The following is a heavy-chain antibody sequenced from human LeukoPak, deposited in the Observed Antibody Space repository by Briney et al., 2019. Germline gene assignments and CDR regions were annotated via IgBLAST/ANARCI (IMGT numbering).Heavy chain of an antibody. CDR2: TSSSDAGT. CDR1: GFALSSYA. V-gene: IGHV3-23*01. J-gene: IGHJ2*01. Sequence: GGSLRLSCAASGFALSSYAMSWVRQAPGKGLEWVSATSSSDAGTYHAESVRGRFTISRDNSKNTLYLQMNSLRAEDTAVYYCAGSDTTGYIPREWDYWYFDLRGRGTLVTVSS. D-gene: IGHD3-22*01. CDR3: AGSDTTGYIPREWDYWYFDL.